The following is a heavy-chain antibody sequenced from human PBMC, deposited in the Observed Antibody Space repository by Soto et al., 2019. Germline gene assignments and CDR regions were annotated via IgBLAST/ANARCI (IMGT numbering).Heavy chain of an antibody. V-gene: IGHV3-23*01. CDR2: ISGSGGST. CDR1: GFTFSSYA. Sequence: PGGSLRLSCAASGFTFSSYAMSWVRQAPGKGLELVSAISGSGGSTYYADSVKGRFTISRDNSKNTLYLQMNSLRAEDTAVYYCAKDWAGLLWFGEGDYWGQGTLVTVSS. CDR3: AKDWAGLLWFGEGDY. D-gene: IGHD3-10*01. J-gene: IGHJ4*02.